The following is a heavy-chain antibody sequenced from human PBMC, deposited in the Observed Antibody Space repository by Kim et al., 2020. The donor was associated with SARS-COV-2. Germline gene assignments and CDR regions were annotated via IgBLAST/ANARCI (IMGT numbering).Heavy chain of an antibody. CDR1: GFTFSSYG. J-gene: IGHJ4*02. D-gene: IGHD6-19*01. V-gene: IGHV3-33*06. CDR2: IWYDGSNK. CDR3: AKALAVAGAFDY. Sequence: GGSLRLSCAASGFTFSSYGMHWVRQAPGKGLEWVAVIWYDGSNKYYADSVKGRFTISRDNSKNTLYLQMNSLRAEDTAVYYCAKALAVAGAFDYWGQGTLVTVSS.